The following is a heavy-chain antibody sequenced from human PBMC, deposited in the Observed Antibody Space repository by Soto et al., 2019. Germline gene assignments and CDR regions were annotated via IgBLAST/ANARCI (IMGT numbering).Heavy chain of an antibody. CDR2: INPNGGST. CDR1: GYSFTSQY. J-gene: IGHJ3*02. V-gene: IGHV1-46*03. D-gene: IGHD3-16*01. CDR3: AREQGVRPGGGGTEPLDI. Sequence: QVQLVQSGAEVKKPGASVKISCEASGYSFTSQYVHWVRQAPGQGLEGMGIINPNGGSTTYAQKCTGRGPQAGDTFPGKIHRERGSLTSEDSAVYYCAREQGVRPGGGGTEPLDIWGQGTMVTVAS.